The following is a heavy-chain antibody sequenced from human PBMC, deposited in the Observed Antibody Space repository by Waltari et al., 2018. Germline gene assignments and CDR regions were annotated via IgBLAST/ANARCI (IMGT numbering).Heavy chain of an antibody. V-gene: IGHV3-48*04. Sequence: EVQLVESGGGLVQPGGSLRLSCAASGFTFSSYSMNWVRQAPGKGLEWVSYISSSSSTKYYEDSVKGRFTIARDNAKNSLYLQMNSLRAEDTAVYYCWGAAAGTGVENWGQGTLVTVSS. D-gene: IGHD6-13*01. CDR3: WGAAAGTGVEN. J-gene: IGHJ4*02. CDR1: GFTFSSYS. CDR2: ISSSSSTK.